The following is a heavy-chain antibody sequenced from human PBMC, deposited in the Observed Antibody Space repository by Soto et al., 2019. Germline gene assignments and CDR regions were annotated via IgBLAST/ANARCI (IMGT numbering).Heavy chain of an antibody. CDR3: ARFPYSGSYPFDY. V-gene: IGHV4-39*07. CDR1: GGSISSSSYY. J-gene: IGHJ4*02. CDR2: IYYSGST. D-gene: IGHD1-26*01. Sequence: SETLSLTCTVSGGSISSSSYYWGWIRQPPGKGLEWIGSIYYSGSTYYNPSLKSRVTISVDTSKNQFSLKLSSVTAADTAVYYCARFPYSGSYPFDYWGQGTLVTVSS.